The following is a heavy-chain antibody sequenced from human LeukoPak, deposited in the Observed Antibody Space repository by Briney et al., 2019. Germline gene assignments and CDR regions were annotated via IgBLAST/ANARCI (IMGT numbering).Heavy chain of an antibody. Sequence: GASVKVSCKASGYTFTSYYMHWVRQAPGQGLGWMGIINPSGGSTSYAQKFQGRVTMTEDTSTDTAYMELSSLRSEDTAVYYCATDQVPAAPLHYYYYGMDVWGQGTTVTVSS. D-gene: IGHD2-2*01. CDR3: ATDQVPAAPLHYYYYGMDV. V-gene: IGHV1-46*01. J-gene: IGHJ6*02. CDR2: INPSGGST. CDR1: GYTFTSYY.